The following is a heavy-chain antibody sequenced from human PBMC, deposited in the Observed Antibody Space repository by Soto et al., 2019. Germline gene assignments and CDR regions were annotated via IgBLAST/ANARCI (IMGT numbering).Heavy chain of an antibody. Sequence: QVQLVQSGAEVKKPGASVKVSCKASGYTFTSYGISWVRQAPGQGLEWMGWISAYNGNTNYAQKLQGRVTMTTDTATRTAYMELRSLRSDDTAVYYCARDRRSGWDAYGGNIFDYWGQGTLVTVSS. D-gene: IGHD6-19*01. J-gene: IGHJ4*02. CDR2: ISAYNGNT. CDR1: GYTFTSYG. CDR3: ARDRRSGWDAYGGNIFDY. V-gene: IGHV1-18*01.